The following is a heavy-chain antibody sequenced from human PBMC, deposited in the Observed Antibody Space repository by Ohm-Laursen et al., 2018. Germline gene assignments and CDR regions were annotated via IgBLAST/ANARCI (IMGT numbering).Heavy chain of an antibody. J-gene: IGHJ5*02. V-gene: IGHV3-9*01. CDR2: ITWDSGSI. D-gene: IGHD6-13*01. CDR1: GFTFGDYG. Sequence: SFRLSCAASGFTFGDYGLHWVRQAPGKGLEWVSSITWDSGSIGYADSVEGRFTVSRDNARNSLYLQMNSLGSEDAALYYCAKDSGGRTQQVAEKGIDLWGQGTLVSVSS. CDR3: AKDSGGRTQQVAEKGIDL.